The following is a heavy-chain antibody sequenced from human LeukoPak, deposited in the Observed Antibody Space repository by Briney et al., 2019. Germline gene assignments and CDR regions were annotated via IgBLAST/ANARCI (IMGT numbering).Heavy chain of an antibody. V-gene: IGHV3-43D*03. D-gene: IGHD2-15*01. CDR3: AKDGAPGDCSGGSCYTLFDY. J-gene: IGHJ4*02. CDR2: ISWDGGST. CDR1: GFTFDDYA. Sequence: GGSLRLSCAASGFTFDDYAMHWVRQAPGKGLEWVSLISWDGGSTYYADSVKGRFTISRDNSKNSLYLQMNSLRAEDTALYYCAKDGAPGDCSGGSCYTLFDYCGQGTLVTVSS.